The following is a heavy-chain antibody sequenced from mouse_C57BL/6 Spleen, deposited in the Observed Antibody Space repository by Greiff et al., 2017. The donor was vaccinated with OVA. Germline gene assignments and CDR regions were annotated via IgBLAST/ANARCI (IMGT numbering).Heavy chain of an antibody. CDR2: IDPENGDT. D-gene: IGHD2-4*01. J-gene: IGHJ3*01. V-gene: IGHV14-4*01. CDR1: GFNIKDDY. Sequence: EVQLQQSGAELVRPGASVKLSCTASGFNIKDDYMHWVKQRPEQGLEWIGWIDPENGDTEYASKFQGKATITADTSSNTAYLQVSSLTSEDTAVYYCTTGIPFRITTGRFAYWGQGTLATVSA. CDR3: TTGIPFRITTGRFAY.